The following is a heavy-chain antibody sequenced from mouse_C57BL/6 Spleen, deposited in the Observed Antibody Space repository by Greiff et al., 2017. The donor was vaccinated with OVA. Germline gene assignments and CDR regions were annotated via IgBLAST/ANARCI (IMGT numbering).Heavy chain of an antibody. CDR1: GYTFTSYG. Sequence: VQRVESGAELVRPGASVKLSCKASGYTFTSYGISWVMQRTGPGLEWIGEIYPRSGNTYYNEKFKGKDKLTTDKSSSTAYMELRRLTSEDSAVYFCARSIHYYGSSFDVWGTGTTVTVSS. J-gene: IGHJ1*03. D-gene: IGHD1-1*01. CDR3: ARSIHYYGSSFDV. CDR2: IYPRSGNT. V-gene: IGHV1-81*01.